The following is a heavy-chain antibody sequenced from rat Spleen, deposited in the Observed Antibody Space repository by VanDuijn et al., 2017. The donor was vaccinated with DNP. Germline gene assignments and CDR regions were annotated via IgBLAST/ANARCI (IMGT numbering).Heavy chain of an antibody. J-gene: IGHJ2*01. CDR2: ISHSDGIT. D-gene: IGHD1-10*01. V-gene: IGHV5-25*01. CDR3: AREQHYYSDY. Sequence: EVQLVESGGGLVQPGRSLKLSCAASGFSFRNYYMAWVRQAPKKGLEWVAIISHSDGITYYPDSVKGRFTISRDNSQSSLYLQMNSLKSEDTATYYCAREQHYYSDYWGQGVMVTVSS. CDR1: GFSFRNYY.